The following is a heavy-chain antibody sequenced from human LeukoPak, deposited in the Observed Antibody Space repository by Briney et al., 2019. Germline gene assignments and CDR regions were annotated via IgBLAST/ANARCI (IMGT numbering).Heavy chain of an antibody. Sequence: ASVKVSCKASGYTFTSYYMHWVREAPGQGLEWMGIINPSGGSTSYAQKFQGRVTMTKDTSTSTVYMELSSLRSGDTAVYYCAGERHIVGDTISNLGYWGQGTLVTVSS. V-gene: IGHV1-46*01. CDR2: INPSGGST. CDR1: GYTFTSYY. D-gene: IGHD1-26*01. CDR3: AGERHIVGDTISNLGY. J-gene: IGHJ4*02.